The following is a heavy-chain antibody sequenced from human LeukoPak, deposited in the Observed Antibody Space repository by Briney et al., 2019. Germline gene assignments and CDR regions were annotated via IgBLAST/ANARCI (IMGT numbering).Heavy chain of an antibody. CDR1: GFTFSVSA. V-gene: IGHV3-73*01. J-gene: IGHJ4*02. CDR2: IRSKAKSYAT. CDR3: TSRISYYY. D-gene: IGHD2/OR15-2a*01. Sequence: PGGSLRLSCAASGFTFSVSAMHWVRQASGKGLEWVGRIRSKAKSYATAYAASVKGRFTISRDDSKNTTYLQMSSLKTEDTAVYYCTSRISYYYWGQGTLVTVSS.